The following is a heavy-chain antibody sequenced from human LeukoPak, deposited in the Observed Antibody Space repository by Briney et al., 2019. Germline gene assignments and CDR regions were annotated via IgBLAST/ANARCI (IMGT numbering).Heavy chain of an antibody. Sequence: PSETLSLTCTVSGGSISSYYRSWIRQPPGKGLEWIGYIYYSGSTNYNPSLKSRVTISVDTSKNQFSLKLSSVTAADTAVYYCARMYSSSSVNFDYWGQGTLVTVSS. D-gene: IGHD6-6*01. V-gene: IGHV4-59*01. CDR3: ARMYSSSSVNFDY. CDR2: IYYSGST. J-gene: IGHJ4*02. CDR1: GGSISSYY.